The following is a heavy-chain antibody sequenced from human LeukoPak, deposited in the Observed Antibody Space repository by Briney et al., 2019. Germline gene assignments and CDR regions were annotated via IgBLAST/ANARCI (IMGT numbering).Heavy chain of an antibody. CDR1: GYSISSGYY. Sequence: PSETLSLTCAVSGYSISSGYYWGWIRQPPGKGLEWIGEINHSGSTNYNPSLKSRVTISVDTSKNQFSLKLSSVTAADTAVYYCARGRYYDYVWGSYRPYYFDYWGQGTLVTVSP. CDR2: INHSGST. CDR3: ARGRYYDYVWGSYRPYYFDY. V-gene: IGHV4-38-2*01. J-gene: IGHJ4*02. D-gene: IGHD3-16*02.